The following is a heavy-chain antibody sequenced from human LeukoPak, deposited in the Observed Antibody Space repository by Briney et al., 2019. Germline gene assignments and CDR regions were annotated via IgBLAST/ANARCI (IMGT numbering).Heavy chain of an antibody. J-gene: IGHJ6*02. D-gene: IGHD6-19*01. CDR3: AKVSSQWRPNYYYYGMDV. Sequence: GGSLRLSCAASGFTFSSYGMHWVRQAPGKGLEWVAVISYDGSNKYYADSVKGRFTISRDNSKNTLYLQMNSQRAEDTAVYYCAKVSSQWRPNYYYYGMDVWGQGTTVTVSS. CDR2: ISYDGSNK. CDR1: GFTFSSYG. V-gene: IGHV3-30*18.